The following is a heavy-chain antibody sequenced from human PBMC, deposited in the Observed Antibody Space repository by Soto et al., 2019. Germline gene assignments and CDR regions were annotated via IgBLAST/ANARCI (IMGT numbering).Heavy chain of an antibody. CDR3: ARDLVAVATGRCDY. CDR1: GFTFSSYA. J-gene: IGHJ4*02. V-gene: IGHV3-64*01. CDR2: ISSNGGST. D-gene: IGHD6-19*01. Sequence: PGGSLRLSCAAPGFTFSSYAMHWVRQAPGKGLEYVSAISSNGGSTYYANSVKGRFTISRDNSKNTLYLQMGSLRAEDMAVYYCARDLVAVATGRCDYWGQGTLVTVSS.